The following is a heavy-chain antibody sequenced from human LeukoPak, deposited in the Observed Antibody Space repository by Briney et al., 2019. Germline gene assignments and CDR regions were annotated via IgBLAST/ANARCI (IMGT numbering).Heavy chain of an antibody. Sequence: SVKVSCKASGGTFSSYAISWVRQAPGQGLEWMGRTIPILGIANYAQKFQGRVTITADKSTSTAYMELSSLRSEDTAVYYCARARWFGEDGPYYFDYWGQGTLVTVSS. J-gene: IGHJ4*02. CDR2: TIPILGIA. D-gene: IGHD3-10*01. CDR1: GGTFSSYA. CDR3: ARARWFGEDGPYYFDY. V-gene: IGHV1-69*04.